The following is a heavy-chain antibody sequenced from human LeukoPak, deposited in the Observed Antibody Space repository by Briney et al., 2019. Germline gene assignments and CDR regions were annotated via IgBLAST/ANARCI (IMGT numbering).Heavy chain of an antibody. CDR1: GFTFSTYD. J-gene: IGHJ4*02. Sequence: GGSLRLSCAASGFTFSTYDMHWVRQAPGKGLEWVALISYDGSIRYYADSVKGRFTISRDNSKNTLYLQMNSLRAEDTAVYYCAREEMASSTSPFDYWGQGTLVTVSS. CDR2: ISYDGSIR. D-gene: IGHD2-2*01. V-gene: IGHV3-30*04. CDR3: AREEMASSTSPFDY.